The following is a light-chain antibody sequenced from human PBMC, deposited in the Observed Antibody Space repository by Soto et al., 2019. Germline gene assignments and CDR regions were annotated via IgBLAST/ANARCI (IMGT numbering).Light chain of an antibody. CDR1: NSNIGSNY. Sequence: QSVLTQSPSASGTPGQRVTISCSGINSNIGSNYVHWYQQFPGTAPKVLIYRNSQRPSGVPDRFSGSKSGISASLAISGLRSEDEADYFRATWDDRLSGVVFGGGTKLTVL. J-gene: IGLJ2*01. CDR3: ATWDDRLSGVV. V-gene: IGLV1-47*01. CDR2: RNS.